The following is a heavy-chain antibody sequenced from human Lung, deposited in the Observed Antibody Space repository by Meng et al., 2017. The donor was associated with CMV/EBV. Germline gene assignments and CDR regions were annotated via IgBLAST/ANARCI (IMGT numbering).Heavy chain of an antibody. J-gene: IGHJ4*02. CDR2: VYYTGRA. Sequence: SXTXSLXCIASGGXIISGDYYWGWIRQSPGNALEWIGSVYYTGRADYSPSLKNRVTISVDTSRNQFSLNLHSVTAADTALYYCAKQGARSVETTMVPYGEFDYWXQGAXVTVSS. CDR1: GGXIISGDYY. D-gene: IGHD5-18*01. CDR3: AKQGARSVETTMVPYGEFDY. V-gene: IGHV4-39*01.